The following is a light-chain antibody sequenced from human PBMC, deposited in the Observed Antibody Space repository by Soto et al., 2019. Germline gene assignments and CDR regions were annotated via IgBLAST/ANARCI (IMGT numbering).Light chain of an antibody. J-gene: IGLJ2*01. CDR2: EGS. V-gene: IGLV2-23*01. CDR3: SAYAGTRVL. CDR1: GSDVGNYPL. Sequence: QSVLTQPASVSGSPGQSITISCSGTGSDVGNYPLVSWYQQHPGKAPKLVIYEGSKRPSGISHRFSGSKSGYTASLTISGLQDDDEADYYCSAYAGTRVLFGGGTKLTVL.